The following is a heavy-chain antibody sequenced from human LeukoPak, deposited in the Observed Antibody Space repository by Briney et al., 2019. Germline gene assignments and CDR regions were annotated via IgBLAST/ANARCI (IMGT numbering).Heavy chain of an antibody. J-gene: IGHJ4*02. D-gene: IGHD5-24*01. CDR3: ARDGGDGYNPYFDY. CDR2: IIPIFGTA. V-gene: IGHV1-18*01. CDR1: GYTFTSYA. Sequence: ASVKVSCKASGYTFTSYAISWVRQAPGQGLEWMGGIIPIFGTANYAQKLQGRVTMTTDTSTSTAYMELRSLRSDDTAVYYCARDGGDGYNPYFDYWGQGTLVTVSS.